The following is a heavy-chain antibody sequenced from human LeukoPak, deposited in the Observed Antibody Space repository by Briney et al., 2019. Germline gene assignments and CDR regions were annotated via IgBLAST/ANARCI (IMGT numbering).Heavy chain of an antibody. V-gene: IGHV4-4*02. CDR2: IYHSGST. J-gene: IGHJ4*02. CDR3: ANFGSAAASDY. Sequence: SGPLSLTCAVSGGSISSSDWWSWVRQPPGKGMEWIGEIYHSGSTNYNPSLKSRVTISVDKSKNQFSLKLSSVTAADTAVYYCANFGSAAASDYWGQGTLVTVSS. D-gene: IGHD6-13*01. CDR1: GGSISSSDW.